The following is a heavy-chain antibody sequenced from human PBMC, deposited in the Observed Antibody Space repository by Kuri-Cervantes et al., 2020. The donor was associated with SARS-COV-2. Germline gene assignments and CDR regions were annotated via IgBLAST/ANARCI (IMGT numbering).Heavy chain of an antibody. Sequence: SETLSLTCTVSGGSISSYYWSWVRQPPGKGLEWIGRIYTSGSTNYNPSLKSRVTISVDTSKNQFSLKLSSVTAADTAVYYCAGGIAARSGFAFDIWGQGTMVTVSS. J-gene: IGHJ3*02. CDR1: GGSISSYY. D-gene: IGHD6-6*01. V-gene: IGHV4-4*08. CDR2: IYTSGST. CDR3: AGGIAARSGFAFDI.